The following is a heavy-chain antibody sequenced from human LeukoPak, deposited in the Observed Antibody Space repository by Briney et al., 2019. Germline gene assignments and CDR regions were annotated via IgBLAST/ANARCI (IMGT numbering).Heavy chain of an antibody. Sequence: PGGSLRLSCAASGFTVSSKYTSWVRQAPGKGLEWVSVIYSDGSTYYADSVKGRFTISRDNSKNTLYLQMNSLRAEDTAVYYCARELTGQGGFDIWGQGTMVTVSS. CDR3: ARELTGQGGFDI. J-gene: IGHJ3*02. V-gene: IGHV3-53*01. D-gene: IGHD3-9*01. CDR1: GFTVSSKY. CDR2: IYSDGST.